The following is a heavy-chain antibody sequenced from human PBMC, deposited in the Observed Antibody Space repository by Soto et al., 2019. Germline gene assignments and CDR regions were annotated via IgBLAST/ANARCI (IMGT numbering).Heavy chain of an antibody. V-gene: IGHV3-9*01. J-gene: IGHJ6*02. CDR2: ISWNSGSI. CDR3: AKDAYGSGSQIYYYGMDD. Sequence: GGSLRLSCAASGFTFDDYAMHWVRQAPGKGLEWVSGISWNSGSIGYADSVKGRFTISRHNAKNSLYLQMNSLRAEDTALYYCAKDAYGSGSQIYYYGMDDWGQRTTVTVSS. CDR1: GFTFDDYA. D-gene: IGHD3-10*01.